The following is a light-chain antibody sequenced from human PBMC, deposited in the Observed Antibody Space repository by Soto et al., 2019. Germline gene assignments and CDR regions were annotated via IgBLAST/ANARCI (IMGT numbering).Light chain of an antibody. V-gene: IGLV1-40*01. CDR1: SSNIGADYD. CDR3: QSYDTSLSGSI. Sequence: QSVLTQSPSVSGAPGQSVTISCTGSSSNIGADYDVQWYQQLPGTAPKLLIYGNNNRPSGVPDRFSGSKSGTSASLAITGLQAEDDADYYCQSYDTSLSGSIFGGGTKVTVL. CDR2: GNN. J-gene: IGLJ2*01.